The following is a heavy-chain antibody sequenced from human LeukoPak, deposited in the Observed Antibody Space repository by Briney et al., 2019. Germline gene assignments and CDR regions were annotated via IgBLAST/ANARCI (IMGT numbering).Heavy chain of an antibody. Sequence: PSETLSLTCSVSGGSISRFYWSWVRQPPGKALEWIGYIYRSGTTNYNPSLKSRVTISLDTSKNQFSLKLSSVIAADTAVYYCARPRRDGYNDDAFDIWGQGTMVTVSS. CDR3: ARPRRDGYNDDAFDI. J-gene: IGHJ3*02. D-gene: IGHD5-24*01. CDR2: IYRSGTT. V-gene: IGHV4-59*01. CDR1: GGSISRFY.